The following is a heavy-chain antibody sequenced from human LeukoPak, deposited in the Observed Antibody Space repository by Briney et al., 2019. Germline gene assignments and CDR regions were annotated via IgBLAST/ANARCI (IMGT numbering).Heavy chain of an antibody. D-gene: IGHD3-10*01. Sequence: PGGSLRLSCAASGFTVSSNYTSWVRQAPGKGLEWVSVIYSGGTTYYADSVKGRFTISRDNSKNTLYLQMNSLRAEDTAVYYCARDSYYGSGSYYRYTFDYWGQGTLVTVSS. J-gene: IGHJ4*02. CDR3: ARDSYYGSGSYYRYTFDY. V-gene: IGHV3-53*01. CDR2: IYSGGTT. CDR1: GFTVSSNY.